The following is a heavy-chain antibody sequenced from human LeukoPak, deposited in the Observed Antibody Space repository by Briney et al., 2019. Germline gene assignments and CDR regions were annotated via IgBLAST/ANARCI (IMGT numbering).Heavy chain of an antibody. CDR1: GFTFSSYS. CDR3: ARSTTVTTLTNWFDP. Sequence: PGGSLRLSCAASGFTFSSYSMNWVRQAPGKGLEWVSSISSSSSYIYYADSVKGRFTISRDNAKNSLYLQMNSLRAEDTAVYYCARSTTVTTLTNWFDPWGQGTLVTVSS. V-gene: IGHV3-21*01. J-gene: IGHJ5*02. CDR2: ISSSSSYI. D-gene: IGHD4-17*01.